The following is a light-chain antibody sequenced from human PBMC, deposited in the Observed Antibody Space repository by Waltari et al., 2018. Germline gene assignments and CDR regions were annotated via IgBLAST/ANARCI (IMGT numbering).Light chain of an antibody. CDR1: SRDVGGYHY. CDR2: DVT. CDR3: CSYGGSYTDV. J-gene: IGLJ1*01. V-gene: IGLV2-11*01. Sequence: QSALTQPRSVSGSPGQSVTTPCTGSSRDVGGYHYVSWYQQHPDQAPKLMIYDVTTRTSGLPDLFAASKTGNTAALTNSGLQAEDEAEYYCCSYGGSYTDVYGTGTKVTVL.